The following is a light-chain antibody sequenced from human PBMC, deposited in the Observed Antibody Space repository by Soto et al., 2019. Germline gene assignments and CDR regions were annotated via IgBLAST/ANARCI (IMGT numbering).Light chain of an antibody. CDR1: SIDVGGYNY. Sequence: QSALTQPRSVSGSPGQSVTISCTGTSIDVGGYNYVSWYQQHPGKAPKLMIYDVSKRPSGVPDRFSGSKSGNTASLTISGLQAEDEADYYCCSYAGSYRVVFGGGTQLTVL. CDR2: DVS. V-gene: IGLV2-11*01. CDR3: CSYAGSYRVV. J-gene: IGLJ2*01.